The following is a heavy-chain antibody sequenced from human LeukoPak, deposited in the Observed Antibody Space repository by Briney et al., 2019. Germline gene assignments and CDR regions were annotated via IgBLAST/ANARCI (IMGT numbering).Heavy chain of an antibody. CDR1: SGSFSGYY. J-gene: IGHJ6*03. CDR2: INHSGST. Sequence: TSSETLSLTCAVYSGSFSGYYWSWIRQPPGKGLEWIGEINHSGSTNYNPSLKSRVTISVDTSKNQFSLKLSSVTAADTAVYYCARHKDYYYSYMDVWGKGTTVTISS. CDR3: ARHKDYYYSYMDV. V-gene: IGHV4-34*01.